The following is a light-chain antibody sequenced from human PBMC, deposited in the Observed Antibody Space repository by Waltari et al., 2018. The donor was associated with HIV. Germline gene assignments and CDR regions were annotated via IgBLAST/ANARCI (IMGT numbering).Light chain of an antibody. Sequence: SDVGNYNEVSWYQQSPGTAPKLMIYDVSNRPSGVPDRFSGSKSGNTASLTISGLQAEDEADYYCSSFTTSITVVFGGGTKLTVL. CDR2: DVS. CDR3: SSFTTSITVV. CDR1: SDVGNYNE. J-gene: IGLJ2*01. V-gene: IGLV2-18*02.